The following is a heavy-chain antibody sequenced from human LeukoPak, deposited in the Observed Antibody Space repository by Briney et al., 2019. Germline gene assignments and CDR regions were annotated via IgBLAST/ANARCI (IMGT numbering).Heavy chain of an antibody. CDR1: GFTFGDYV. D-gene: IGHD3-10*01. V-gene: IGHV3-9*01. J-gene: IGHJ4*02. Sequence: PGRSLRLSCAASGFTFGDYVMHWGRQAPGKGLEWVSGISWNRGSRGYAESVKGRFTIPRDNAKNTLYLQMDSLRAEDTALYYCAKGGDSGSYCEYWGQGTLVTVSS. CDR3: AKGGDSGSYCEY. CDR2: ISWNRGSR.